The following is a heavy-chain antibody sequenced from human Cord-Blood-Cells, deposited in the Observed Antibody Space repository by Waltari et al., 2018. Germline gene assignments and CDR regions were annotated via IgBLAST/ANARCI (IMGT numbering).Heavy chain of an antibody. Sequence: QVQLVESGGGVVQPGRSLRLSCAASGFNFSSYGMDWVRQAPGKGLEWVAVIWYDGSNKYYADSMKGRFTISRDNSKNTLYLQMNSLRAEDTAVYYCAREYQLLLDYWGQGTLVTVSS. CDR3: AREYQLLLDY. J-gene: IGHJ4*02. V-gene: IGHV3-33*01. CDR2: IWYDGSNK. D-gene: IGHD2-2*01. CDR1: GFNFSSYG.